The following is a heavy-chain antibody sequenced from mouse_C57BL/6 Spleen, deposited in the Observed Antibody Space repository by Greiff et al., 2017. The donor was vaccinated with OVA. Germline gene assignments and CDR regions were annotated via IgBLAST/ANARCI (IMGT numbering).Heavy chain of an antibody. CDR2: IDPSDSYT. V-gene: IGHV1-50*01. J-gene: IGHJ4*01. CDR1: GYTFTSYW. D-gene: IGHD1-1*02. Sequence: VQLKQPGAELVKPGASVKLSCKASGYTFTSYWMQWVNQRPGQGLEWIGAIDPSDSYTNYNQKFKGKATLTADKSSSTAYMQLSSLTSEDSTVYYCTRTYYYGGRPYAMDYWGQGTSVTVSS. CDR3: TRTYYYGGRPYAMDY.